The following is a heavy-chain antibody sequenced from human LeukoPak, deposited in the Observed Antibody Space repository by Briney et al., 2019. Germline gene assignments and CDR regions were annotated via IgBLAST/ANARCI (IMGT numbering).Heavy chain of an antibody. J-gene: IGHJ4*02. D-gene: IGHD3-22*01. Sequence: SETLSLTCTVSGGSISSGGYYWNWIRQHPGKGLEWIGYIYYSGSTYYNPSLKSRVTISVDTSKNQFSLKLSSVTAADTAVYYCAREGYYDSSGYADYWGQGTLVTVSS. V-gene: IGHV4-31*03. CDR3: AREGYYDSSGYADY. CDR1: GGSISSGGYY. CDR2: IYYSGST.